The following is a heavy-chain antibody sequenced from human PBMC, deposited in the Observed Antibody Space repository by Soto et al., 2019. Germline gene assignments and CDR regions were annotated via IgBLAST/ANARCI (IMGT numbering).Heavy chain of an antibody. J-gene: IGHJ4*01. CDR3: VKAVYLLDCAY. CDR2: ISGTGGNT. CDR1: GFTFSSYA. V-gene: IGHV3-23*01. Sequence: GGSLRLSCAASGFTFSSYAMTWVRQAPGKGLEWVSTISGTGGNTYYADSVKGRFTISRDNSKNTVYLQMNSLRAEDTAVYYCVKAVYLLDCAYWGHGTLVTV. D-gene: IGHD1-20*01.